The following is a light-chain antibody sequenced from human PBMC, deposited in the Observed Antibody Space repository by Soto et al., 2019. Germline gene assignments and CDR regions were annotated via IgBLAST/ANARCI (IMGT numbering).Light chain of an antibody. Sequence: QSALTQPASVSGSRGQSIIISCVGRNXDVGQDKSVSWYQQGPGKAPKLLIFEVTNRPSGVSNRFSGSRSGNTASLTISGLQPDDEGDYFCVSYTDTDTLVFRTGTKVTVL. J-gene: IGLJ1*01. CDR2: EVT. CDR3: VSYTDTDTLV. CDR1: NXDVGQDKS. V-gene: IGLV2-14*01.